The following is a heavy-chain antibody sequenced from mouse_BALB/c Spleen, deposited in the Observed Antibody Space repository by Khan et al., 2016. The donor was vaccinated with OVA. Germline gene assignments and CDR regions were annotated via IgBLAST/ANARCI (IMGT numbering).Heavy chain of an antibody. CDR1: GYSFTDYT. J-gene: IGHJ3*01. CDR3: ERSGCGGVAY. D-gene: IGHD1-2*01. CDR2: INPYNGDT. V-gene: IGHV1-26*01. Sequence: VQLQQSGPELVKPGASMKISCKASGYSFTDYTMNWVKQSHGQNLEWIGLINPYNGDTNYNQKFKGKATLTVDKSSSTAYLELLSMTYEDSAVYYCERSGCGGVAYWGQGTLVTVSA.